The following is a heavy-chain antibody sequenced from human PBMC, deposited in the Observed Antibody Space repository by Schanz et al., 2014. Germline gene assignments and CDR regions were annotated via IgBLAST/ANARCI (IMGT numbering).Heavy chain of an antibody. CDR1: GFTFSSYW. J-gene: IGHJ4*02. V-gene: IGHV3-30*18. CDR3: AKSYDTSGYSGFDY. D-gene: IGHD3-22*01. CDR2: ISSDGSNK. Sequence: VQLVESGGGLVQPGGSLRLSCAASGFTFSSYWMHWVRQAPGKGLEWVAVISSDGSNKYYADSVKGRFTISRENSKNSLYLQMNSLRTEDTAVYFCAKSYDTSGYSGFDYWGQGTLVTVSS.